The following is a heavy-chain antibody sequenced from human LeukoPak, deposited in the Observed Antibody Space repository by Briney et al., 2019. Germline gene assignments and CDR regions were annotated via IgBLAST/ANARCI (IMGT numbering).Heavy chain of an antibody. Sequence: SVKVSCKTSGYTFASYGISWVRQAPGQGLEWMGWISGYNGDTRSAQHLQGRVTLTTDRSTGTAYMELRSLTSDDTALYYCARDTALIITPGGPDSWGQGTLVTVSS. CDR2: ISGYNGDT. CDR1: GYTFASYG. CDR3: ARDTALIITPGGPDS. V-gene: IGHV1-18*01. D-gene: IGHD3-10*01. J-gene: IGHJ5*02.